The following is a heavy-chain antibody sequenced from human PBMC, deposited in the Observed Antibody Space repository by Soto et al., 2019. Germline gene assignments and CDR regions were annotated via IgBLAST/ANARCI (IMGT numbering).Heavy chain of an antibody. D-gene: IGHD3-9*01. CDR3: ATTKYYDILTGYRGAFDI. V-gene: IGHV3-21*01. CDR1: GFTFSSYS. Sequence: GGSLRLSCAASGFTFSSYSMNWVRQAPGKGLEWVSSISSSSSYIYYADSVKGRFTISRDNAKNSLYLQMNSLRAEDTAVYYCATTKYYDILTGYRGAFDIWGQGTMVTVSS. CDR2: ISSSSSYI. J-gene: IGHJ3*02.